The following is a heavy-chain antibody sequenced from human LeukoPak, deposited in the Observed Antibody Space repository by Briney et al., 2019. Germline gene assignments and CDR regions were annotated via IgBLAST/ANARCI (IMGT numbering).Heavy chain of an antibody. V-gene: IGHV1-46*01. J-gene: IGHJ3*02. Sequence: ASVKVSCKASVYTFTSYYMHWVRHAPGQGLGWMGIINPSGGSTSYAQKLQGRVTMTRDTSTSTVYMELSSLSSEDTAVYYCARGGRERYSSGWTDAFDIWGQGTMVTVSS. CDR1: VYTFTSYY. CDR2: INPSGGST. D-gene: IGHD6-19*01. CDR3: ARGGRERYSSGWTDAFDI.